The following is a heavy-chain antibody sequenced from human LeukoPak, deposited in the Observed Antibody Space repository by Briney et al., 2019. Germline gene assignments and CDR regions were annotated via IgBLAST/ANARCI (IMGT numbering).Heavy chain of an antibody. Sequence: VASVKVSCKASGYTFTSYGISWVRQAPGQGLEWMGWMNPNSGNTGYAQKFQGRVTMTRNTSISTAYMELSSLRSEDTAVYYCAGGTRGYFDYWGQGTLVTVSS. CDR1: GYTFTSYG. J-gene: IGHJ4*02. V-gene: IGHV1-8*02. CDR2: MNPNSGNT. CDR3: AGGTRGYFDY.